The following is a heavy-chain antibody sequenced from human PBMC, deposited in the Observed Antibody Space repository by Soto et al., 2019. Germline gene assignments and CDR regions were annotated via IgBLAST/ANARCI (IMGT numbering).Heavy chain of an antibody. Sequence: SETMSLTCTFCGGSVSSGSYYWSWIQQPPAKGQKWIGYISYSGSTNYNPSLKSRVTISVDTSKNQFSLKLSSVTAADTAVYYCARVAHCISSSCYGRIYGMDVWGQGTTVTVS. D-gene: IGHD2-2*01. CDR2: ISYSGST. V-gene: IGHV4-61*01. J-gene: IGHJ6*02. CDR1: GGSVSSGSYY. CDR3: ARVAHCISSSCYGRIYGMDV.